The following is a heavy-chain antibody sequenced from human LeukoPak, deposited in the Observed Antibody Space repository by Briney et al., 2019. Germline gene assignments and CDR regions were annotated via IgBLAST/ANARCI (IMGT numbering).Heavy chain of an antibody. J-gene: IGHJ4*02. CDR1: GFTFSSYS. CDR2: ISSSSSDI. V-gene: IGHV3-21*01. Sequence: GGSLRLSCAASGFTFSSYSMNWVRQAPGKGLEWVSSISSSSSDIYYADSVKGRFTISRDNAKNSLYLQLNSLRAEDTAVYYCAKDLSQFSYWGQGTLVTVSS. CDR3: AKDLSQFSY. D-gene: IGHD3-9*01.